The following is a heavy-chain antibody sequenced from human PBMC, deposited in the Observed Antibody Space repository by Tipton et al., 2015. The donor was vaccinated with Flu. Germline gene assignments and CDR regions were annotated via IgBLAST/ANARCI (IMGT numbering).Heavy chain of an antibody. J-gene: IGHJ4*02. CDR1: GYSIRSAYY. CDR3: ARHTGDSVRGLIDY. Sequence: TLSLTCSVSGYSIRSAYYWGWVRRPPGKGLEWIGSISHTGTTNYNPSLRNRVTISIDTSKNQFSLRLTSVTAADTAVYYCARHTGDSVRGLIDYWGQGTLVTVSS. CDR2: ISHTGTT. D-gene: IGHD3-10*02. V-gene: IGHV4-38-2*01.